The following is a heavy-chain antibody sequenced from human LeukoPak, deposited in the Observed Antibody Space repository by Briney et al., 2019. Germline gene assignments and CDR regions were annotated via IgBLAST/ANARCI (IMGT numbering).Heavy chain of an antibody. Sequence: GGSLRLSCAASGFTFGSYTMHWVRQAPGKGLDWVAVISYDGSNQYYPGSLKGRFTISRDNSKSTLYLQMNSLRAEDTAVYYCGRGRGDRPNYFDCWGQGTLVTVSS. CDR3: GRGRGDRPNYFDC. CDR1: GFTFGSYT. D-gene: IGHD3-16*01. CDR2: ISYDGSNQ. J-gene: IGHJ4*02. V-gene: IGHV3-30*04.